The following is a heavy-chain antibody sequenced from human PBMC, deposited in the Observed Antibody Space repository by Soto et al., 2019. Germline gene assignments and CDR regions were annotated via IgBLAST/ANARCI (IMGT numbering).Heavy chain of an antibody. D-gene: IGHD6-6*01. CDR3: AKATSVLAARPKNAFDI. CDR1: GFTFSSYA. J-gene: IGHJ3*02. V-gene: IGHV3-23*01. CDR2: ISGSGGST. Sequence: VQLLESGGGLVQPGWSLRLSCAASGFTFSSYAMSWVRQAPGKGLEWVSAISGSGGSTYYADSVKGRFTISRDNSKNTLYLQMNSLRAEDTAVYYCAKATSVLAARPKNAFDIWGQGTMVTVSS.